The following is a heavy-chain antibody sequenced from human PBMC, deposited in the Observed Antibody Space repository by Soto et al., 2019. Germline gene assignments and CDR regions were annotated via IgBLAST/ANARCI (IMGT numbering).Heavy chain of an antibody. CDR2: IYHSGST. D-gene: IGHD2-15*01. Sequence: SETLSLTCAVSGGSISSGGYSWSWIRQPPGKGLEWIGYIYHSGSTYYNPSLKSRVTISVDRSKNQFSLKLSSVTAADTAVYYCARAPPYCNGGSCYPNWFDPWGQGTLVTVSS. J-gene: IGHJ5*02. CDR3: ARAPPYCNGGSCYPNWFDP. V-gene: IGHV4-30-2*01. CDR1: GGSISSGGYS.